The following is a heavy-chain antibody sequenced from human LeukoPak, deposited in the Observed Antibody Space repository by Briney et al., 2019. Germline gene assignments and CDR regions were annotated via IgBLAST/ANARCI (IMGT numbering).Heavy chain of an antibody. CDR3: AKEPTITIFGPEDP. J-gene: IGHJ5*02. CDR1: GFTFGDYA. D-gene: IGHD3-3*01. CDR2: ISGSGGST. Sequence: GGSLRLSCTASGFTFGDYAMSWFRQAPGKGLEWVSAISGSGGSTYYADSVKGRFTISRDNSKNTLYLQMNSLRAEDTAVYYCAKEPTITIFGPEDPWGQGTLVTVSS. V-gene: IGHV3-23*01.